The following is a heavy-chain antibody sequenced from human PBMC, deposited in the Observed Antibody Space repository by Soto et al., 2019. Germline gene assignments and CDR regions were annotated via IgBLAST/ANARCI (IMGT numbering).Heavy chain of an antibody. CDR1: GFTVSSYW. Sequence: GGSLRLSCAASGFTVSSYWMSWVRQAPGKGLEWVANIKQDGSEKYYVDSVKGRFTISRDNAKNSLYLQMNSLRAEDTAVYYCSSGSYPWFDPWGQGTLVTVSS. J-gene: IGHJ5*02. CDR3: SSGSYPWFDP. CDR2: IKQDGSEK. V-gene: IGHV3-7*05. D-gene: IGHD3-10*01.